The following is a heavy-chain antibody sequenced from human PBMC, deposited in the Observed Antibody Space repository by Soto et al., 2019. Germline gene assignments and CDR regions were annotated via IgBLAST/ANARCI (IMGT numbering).Heavy chain of an antibody. J-gene: IGHJ4*02. CDR2: ITRDGDKI. CDR3: AGGGVVWVGGFWR. V-gene: IGHV3-64*07. Sequence: EVQLVESGGGLVQPGGSLRLSCAASGFTFSNSAMHWVRQPPGEGLEYVASITRDGDKIQYADSVRARFTISRDNSKNTLFFQMGSLRTEDTALYYCAGGGVVWVGGFWRWGQGTLVIVCS. D-gene: IGHD3-10*01. CDR1: GFTFSNSA.